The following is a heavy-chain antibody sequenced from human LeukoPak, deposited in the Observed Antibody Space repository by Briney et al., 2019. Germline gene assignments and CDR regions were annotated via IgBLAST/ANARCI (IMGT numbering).Heavy chain of an antibody. J-gene: IGHJ4*02. CDR2: MNPNTGNT. CDR3: ARARYYFDSSAYFDY. V-gene: IGHV1-8*03. CDR1: GYTFTTYD. Sequence: ASVKVSCKASGYTFTTYDINWVRQTTGQGLEWMGRMNPNTGNTGHAQKFQGRVTITRNTSTNTVYMELSSLRSEDTAIYYCARARYYFDSSAYFDYWGQGTLVTVSS. D-gene: IGHD3-22*01.